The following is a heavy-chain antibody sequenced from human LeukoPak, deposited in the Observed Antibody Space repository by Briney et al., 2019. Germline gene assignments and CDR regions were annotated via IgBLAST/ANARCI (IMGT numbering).Heavy chain of an antibody. V-gene: IGHV4-31*03. Sequence: SETLSLTCIVSGGSISSSIYYWSWIRQHPGKGLEWIGYIYYSGSTYYNPSLKSRVTISVDTSKNQFSLKLSSVTAADTAVYYCARGRPLAGYYYGMDVWGQGTTVTVSS. CDR2: IYYSGST. CDR1: GGSISSSIYY. J-gene: IGHJ6*02. D-gene: IGHD1-1*01. CDR3: ARGRPLAGYYYGMDV.